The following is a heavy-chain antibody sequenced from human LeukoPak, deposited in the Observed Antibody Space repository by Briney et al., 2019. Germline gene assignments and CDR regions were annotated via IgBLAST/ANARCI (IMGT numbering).Heavy chain of an antibody. V-gene: IGHV3-49*04. CDR2: IRSKAYGGTT. CDR1: GFTFGDYA. Sequence: GGSLRLSCTASGFTFGDYAMSWVRQAPGKGLEWVGFIRSKAYGGTTEYAASVKGRFTISRDDSKSIAYLQMNSLKTEDTAVYYCTREIPEGYNPPSFDYWGQGTVVTVSS. J-gene: IGHJ4*02. D-gene: IGHD5-24*01. CDR3: TREIPEGYNPPSFDY.